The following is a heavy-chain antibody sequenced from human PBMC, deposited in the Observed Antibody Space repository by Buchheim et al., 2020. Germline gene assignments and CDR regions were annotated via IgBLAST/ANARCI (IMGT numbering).Heavy chain of an antibody. V-gene: IGHV3-21*01. CDR3: ARWASTGWYLDYYYGMDV. CDR1: GFTFSSYS. CDR2: ISSSSSYI. D-gene: IGHD6-19*01. Sequence: EVQLVESGGGLVKPGGSLRLSCAASGFTFSSYSMNWVRQAPGKGLEWVSSISSSSSYIYYADSVKGRFTISRDNAKNSLYLQMNSLRAEDTAVYYCARWASTGWYLDYYYGMDVWGQGST. J-gene: IGHJ6*02.